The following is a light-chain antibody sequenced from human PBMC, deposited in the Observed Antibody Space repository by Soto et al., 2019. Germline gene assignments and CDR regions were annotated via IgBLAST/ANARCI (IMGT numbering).Light chain of an antibody. CDR3: QQYDTSPLT. J-gene: IGKJ4*01. CDR2: GAS. Sequence: EVVLTQSPVTLSLSPGERATLSCGASRSVRSNSLAWYQQKPGQAPRLLIYGASSRATGVPDRFSGSGSGTDFTLTISRLEPEDFAVYHCQQYDTSPLTFGGGTKVDIK. V-gene: IGKV3-20*01. CDR1: RSVRSNS.